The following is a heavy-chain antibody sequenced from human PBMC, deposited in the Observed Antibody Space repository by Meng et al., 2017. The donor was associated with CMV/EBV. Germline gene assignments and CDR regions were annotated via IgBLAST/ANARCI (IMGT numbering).Heavy chain of an antibody. CDR2: ISSSGSTI. V-gene: IGHV3-11*04. CDR3: ARDDLPKTVYYGSGSRHASIDY. Sequence: GESLKISCAASGFTFSDYYMSWIRHAPGKGLEWGSYISSSGSTIYYADSVKGRFTNSRDNAKNSLYLQMNSLRAEDTAVYYCARDDLPKTVYYGSGSRHASIDYWGQGTLVTVSS. CDR1: GFTFSDYY. D-gene: IGHD3-10*01. J-gene: IGHJ4*02.